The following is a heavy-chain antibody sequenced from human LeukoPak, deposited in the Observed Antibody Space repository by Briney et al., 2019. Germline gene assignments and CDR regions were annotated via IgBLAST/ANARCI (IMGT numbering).Heavy chain of an antibody. D-gene: IGHD6-19*01. CDR3: ARGSGWYYYYGMDV. CDR1: GFTFSSYS. J-gene: IGHJ6*02. V-gene: IGHV3-21*01. Sequence: GGSLRLSCAASGFTFSSYSMNWVRQAPGKGLEWVSSISSSSSYIYYADSVKGRFTISRDNAKNSLYLQMNSLRAEDTAVYYCARGSGWYYYYGMDVWGQGTTVTVSS. CDR2: ISSSSSYI.